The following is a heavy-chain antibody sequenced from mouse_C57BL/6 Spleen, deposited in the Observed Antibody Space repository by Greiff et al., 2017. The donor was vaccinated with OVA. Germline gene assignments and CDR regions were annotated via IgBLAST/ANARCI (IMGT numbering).Heavy chain of an antibody. CDR2: ISYDGSN. CDR3: ARGGYGPFAY. V-gene: IGHV3-6*01. CDR1: GYSITSGYY. Sequence: EVQLVESGPGLVKPSQSLSLTCSVTGYSITSGYYWNWIRQFPGNKLEWMGYISYDGSNNYNPSLKNRISITRDTSKNQFFLKLNSVTTEDTATYYCARGGYGPFAYWGQGTLVTVSA. D-gene: IGHD1-1*02. J-gene: IGHJ3*01.